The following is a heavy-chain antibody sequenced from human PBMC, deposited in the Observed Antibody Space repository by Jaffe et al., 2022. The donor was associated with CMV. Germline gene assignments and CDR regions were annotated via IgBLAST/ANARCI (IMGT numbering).Heavy chain of an antibody. CDR1: RFTFSSAW. CDR2: VRSKTDGETT. CDR3: TTGPERSAYSFDY. J-gene: IGHJ4*02. V-gene: IGHV3-15*01. D-gene: IGHD3-22*01. Sequence: EVQLVESGGGLVRPGGSLRLSCAASRFTFSSAWMSWVRHVPGKGLELVGRVRSKTDGETTEYAAPVKGRFTISRDDSKNTLYLQMNSLKIEDTALYYCTTGPERSAYSFDYWGQGTLVTVSS.